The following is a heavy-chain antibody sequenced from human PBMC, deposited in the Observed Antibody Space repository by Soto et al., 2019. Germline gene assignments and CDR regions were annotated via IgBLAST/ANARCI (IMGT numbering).Heavy chain of an antibody. Sequence: GGSLRLSCAASGFTFSDYYMSWIRQAPGKGLEWVSYISSSGSTIYYADSVKGRFTISRDNAKNSPYLQMNSLRAEDTAVYYCARDHQWLVYYYYYGMDVWGQGTTVTVSS. V-gene: IGHV3-11*01. CDR3: ARDHQWLVYYYYYGMDV. J-gene: IGHJ6*02. CDR1: GFTFSDYY. D-gene: IGHD6-19*01. CDR2: ISSSGSTI.